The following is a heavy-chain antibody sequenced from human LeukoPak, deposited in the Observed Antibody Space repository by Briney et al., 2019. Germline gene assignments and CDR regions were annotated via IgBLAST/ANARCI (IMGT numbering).Heavy chain of an antibody. J-gene: IGHJ3*02. Sequence: GGSLRLSCAASGFTFSNYAMHWVRQAPGKGLEWMAIIWYDGSYKYYADSVKGRFTLSRDNSKNTLYLQVNSLTAEDTAVYYCARGNSDAFDIWGHGTMVTVSS. CDR3: ARGNSDAFDI. D-gene: IGHD4-23*01. V-gene: IGHV3-33*01. CDR2: IWYDGSYK. CDR1: GFTFSNYA.